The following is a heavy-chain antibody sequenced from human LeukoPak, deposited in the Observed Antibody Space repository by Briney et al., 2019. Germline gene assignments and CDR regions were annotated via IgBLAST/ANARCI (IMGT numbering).Heavy chain of an antibody. V-gene: IGHV4-59*01. CDR1: GGSISSYY. J-gene: IGHJ4*02. Sequence: SETLSLXCTVSGGSISSYYWSWIRQPPGKGLEWIGYFYYSGSTNYNPSLKSRVTISVDTSKNQFSLKLSSVTAADTAVYYCAKTRGSGYFDYWGQGTLVTVSS. CDR3: AKTRGSGYFDY. D-gene: IGHD3-22*01. CDR2: FYYSGST.